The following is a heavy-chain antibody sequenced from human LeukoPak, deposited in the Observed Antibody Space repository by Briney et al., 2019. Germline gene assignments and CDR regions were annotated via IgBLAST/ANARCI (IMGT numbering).Heavy chain of an antibody. Sequence: GASVKVSCKASGYTFTSYYMHWVRQAPGQELEWMGIINPSGGSTSYAQKFQGRVTMTRDTSTSTVYMELSSLRSEDTAVYYCARSAYYYGSGSYPSYWGQGTLVTVSS. J-gene: IGHJ4*02. CDR2: INPSGGST. D-gene: IGHD3-10*01. CDR3: ARSAYYYGSGSYPSY. CDR1: GYTFTSYY. V-gene: IGHV1-46*01.